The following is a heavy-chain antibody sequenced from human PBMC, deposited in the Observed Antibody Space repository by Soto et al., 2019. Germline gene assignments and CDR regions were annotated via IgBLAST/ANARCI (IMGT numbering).Heavy chain of an antibody. V-gene: IGHV6-1*01. Sequence: PSQTLSLTCAISGDSVSSNSAAWNWIRQSPSRGLEWPGRTYYRSKWYNDYAVSVKSRITINPDTSKNQFSLQLNSVTPEDTAVYYCAREGYCSGGSCYSPDYYYYGMDVWGQGTTVTV. CDR2: TYYRSKWYN. D-gene: IGHD2-15*01. J-gene: IGHJ6*02. CDR3: AREGYCSGGSCYSPDYYYYGMDV. CDR1: GDSVSSNSAA.